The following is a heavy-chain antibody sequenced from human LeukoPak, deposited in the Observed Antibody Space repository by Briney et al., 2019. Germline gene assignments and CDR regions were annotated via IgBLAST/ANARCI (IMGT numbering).Heavy chain of an antibody. CDR1: GGSFSGYY. J-gene: IGHJ4*02. CDR3: ARDLVYGSGSYFDY. D-gene: IGHD3-10*01. Sequence: SETLSLTCAVYGGSFSGYYWSWLRQPPGKGLEWIGYIYYSGSTNYNPSLKSRVTISVDTSKNQFSLKLSSVTAADTAVYYCARDLVYGSGSYFDYWGQGTLVTVSS. CDR2: IYYSGST. V-gene: IGHV4-59*01.